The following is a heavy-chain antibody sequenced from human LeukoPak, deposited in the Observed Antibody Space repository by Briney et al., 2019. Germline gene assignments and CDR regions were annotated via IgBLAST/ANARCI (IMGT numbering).Heavy chain of an antibody. J-gene: IGHJ4*02. V-gene: IGHV4-39*01. D-gene: IGHD6-13*01. Sequence: SETLSLTCTVSGGSISSDTYFWGWIRQPPGKGLEWIANIYFTGNTYYNPSLKSRATISVDTSKNQFSLKLSSVTAADTAVYYCARSNISSWYYAGHFDYWGQGTLVTVSS. CDR1: GGSISSDTYF. CDR2: IYFTGNT. CDR3: ARSNISSWYYAGHFDY.